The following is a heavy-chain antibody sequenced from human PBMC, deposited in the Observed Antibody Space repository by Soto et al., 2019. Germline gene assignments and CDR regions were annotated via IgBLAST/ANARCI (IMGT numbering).Heavy chain of an antibody. V-gene: IGHV1-69*02. D-gene: IGHD3-10*01. CDR1: GDTFNFYS. J-gene: IGHJ4*02. CDR2: VNPILSMS. Sequence: QVQLGQSGAEVKRPGSSVKVSCKASGDTFNFYSINWVRQAPGVGLEWVGRVNPILSMSNYAPRFQGIVTITADKSTITAYMELRSLRTEDTAIYYCAGSYGSGYRAFDYWGQGALVTVSS. CDR3: AGSYGSGYRAFDY.